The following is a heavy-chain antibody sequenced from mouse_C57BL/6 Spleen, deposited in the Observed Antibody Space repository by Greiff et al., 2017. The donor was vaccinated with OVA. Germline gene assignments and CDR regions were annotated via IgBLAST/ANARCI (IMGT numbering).Heavy chain of an antibody. CDR3: ARFTTVVAKGFDY. J-gene: IGHJ2*01. CDR1: GYTFTDYY. V-gene: IGHV1-19*01. CDR2: INPYNGGT. Sequence: EVQRVESGPVLVKPGASVKMSCKASGYTFTDYYMNWVKQSHGKSLEWIGVINPYNGGTSYNQKFKGKATLTVDKSSSTAYMELNSLTSEDSAVYYCARFTTVVAKGFDYWGQGTTLTVSS. D-gene: IGHD1-1*01.